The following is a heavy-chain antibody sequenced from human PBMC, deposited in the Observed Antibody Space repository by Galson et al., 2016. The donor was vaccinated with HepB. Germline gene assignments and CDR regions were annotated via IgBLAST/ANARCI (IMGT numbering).Heavy chain of an antibody. Sequence: SLRLSCAASGFTLSDYYMSWIRQAPGKGLEWVSYISSSGSTIYYTDSVKGRFTISRDNAKNSLYLQMDSLRAEDTAVYYCARKSTSSWSIFDYWGQGTLVSVSS. V-gene: IGHV3-11*04. CDR1: GFTLSDYY. J-gene: IGHJ4*02. D-gene: IGHD6-13*01. CDR2: ISSSGSTI. CDR3: ARKSTSSWSIFDY.